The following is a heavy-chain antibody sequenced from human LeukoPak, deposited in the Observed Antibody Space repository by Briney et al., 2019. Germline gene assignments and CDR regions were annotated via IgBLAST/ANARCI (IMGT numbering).Heavy chain of an antibody. CDR2: MNLDGSEK. CDR3: ARDDGFSCYSY. Sequence: GGSLRLSCAASGFTFSSYWMTWVRQAPGKGLEWVANMNLDGSEKYYVDSVKGRFIISRDNAKDSLFLQMNSLIAEDTAVYYCARDDGFSCYSYWGQGTLVTVSS. D-gene: IGHD3/OR15-3a*01. J-gene: IGHJ4*02. CDR1: GFTFSSYW. V-gene: IGHV3-7*01.